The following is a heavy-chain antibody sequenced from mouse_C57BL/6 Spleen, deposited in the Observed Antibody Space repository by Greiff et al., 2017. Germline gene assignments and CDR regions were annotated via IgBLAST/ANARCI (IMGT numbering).Heavy chain of an antibody. Sequence: QVQLQQPGAELVKPGASVKLSCKASGYTFTSYWMHWVKQRPGQGLEWIGMIHPNSGSTNYNEKFKSKATLTVDKSSSTAYMQLSSLTSEDSAVYDCARALEYYGSLWYCDVWGTGATVTVSS. J-gene: IGHJ1*03. V-gene: IGHV1-64*01. CDR3: ARALEYYGSLWYCDV. CDR2: IHPNSGST. CDR1: GYTFTSYW. D-gene: IGHD1-1*01.